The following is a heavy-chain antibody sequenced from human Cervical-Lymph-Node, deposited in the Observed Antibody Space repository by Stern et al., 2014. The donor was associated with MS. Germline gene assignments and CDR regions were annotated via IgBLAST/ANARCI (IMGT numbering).Heavy chain of an antibody. CDR3: ARVRSTIAVAGLDY. CDR1: GGTFSYYP. Sequence: QVQLVQSGAEVEKPGSSVKVSCRASGGTFSYYPITWVRQAPGQGLEWMGSILPLFGTTNYAQKFQDRVTLTADESTSTAYMELSSLRSEDTAVYYCARVRSTIAVAGLDYWGQGTLVTVSS. CDR2: ILPLFGTT. J-gene: IGHJ4*02. V-gene: IGHV1-69*18. D-gene: IGHD6-19*01.